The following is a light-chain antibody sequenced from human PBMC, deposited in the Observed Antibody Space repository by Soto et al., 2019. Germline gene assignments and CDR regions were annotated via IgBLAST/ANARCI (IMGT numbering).Light chain of an antibody. J-gene: IGLJ1*01. CDR2: SNN. CDR1: SSNIGSNT. Sequence: QSVLTQPPSTSGTPGQRVTISCSGSSSNIGSNTVNWYQHLPGTAPKLLIYSNNQRPSGVPDRFSGSKSGTSASLAVSGLQSEDEADYYCAAWDGSLRGYVFGTGTQLPVL. CDR3: AAWDGSLRGYV. V-gene: IGLV1-44*01.